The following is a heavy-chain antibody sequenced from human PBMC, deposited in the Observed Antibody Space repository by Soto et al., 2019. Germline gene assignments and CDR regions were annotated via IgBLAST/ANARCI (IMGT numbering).Heavy chain of an antibody. V-gene: IGHV3-23*01. CDR2: ISGSGGST. CDR3: AKDTRWYDDYIGGRYRGIDY. Sequence: EVQLLESGGGLVQPGGSLRLSCAASGFTFSSYAMSWVRQAPGKGLEWVSAISGSGGSTYYADSVKGRFTISRDNSKNTLDLQMSSLRAEDTAGNYCAKDTRWYDDYIGGRYRGIDYWGQGTLVTVSS. J-gene: IGHJ4*02. CDR1: GFTFSSYA. D-gene: IGHD3-16*02.